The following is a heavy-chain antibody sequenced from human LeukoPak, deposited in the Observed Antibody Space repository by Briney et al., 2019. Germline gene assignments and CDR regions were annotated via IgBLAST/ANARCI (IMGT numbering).Heavy chain of an antibody. CDR2: ISSSGSTI. Sequence: GGTLRLSCAASGFTPSDYYMSWIRQAPGKGLEGVSYISSSGSTIYYADSVKGRFTISRDNAKNSLLLQMNSVRAEDTAVYYCARALLGELEYWGQGVLVTASS. V-gene: IGHV3-11*01. CDR3: ARALLGELEY. CDR1: GFTPSDYY. D-gene: IGHD3-10*01. J-gene: IGHJ4*02.